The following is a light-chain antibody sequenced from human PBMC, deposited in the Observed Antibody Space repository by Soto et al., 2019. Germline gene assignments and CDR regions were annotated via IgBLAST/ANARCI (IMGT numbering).Light chain of an antibody. CDR2: GAS. V-gene: IGKV3-20*01. J-gene: IGKJ2*01. Sequence: EIVLTQSPVTLSLSPGERATLSCRASQRITNNFLAWFQQKAGLAPRLLIYGASTRASGVPDRFSGGGSGTDFVLTISRLEPEDFAVYYCQQYGRSPVTFGQGTKLQIK. CDR1: QRITNNF. CDR3: QQYGRSPVT.